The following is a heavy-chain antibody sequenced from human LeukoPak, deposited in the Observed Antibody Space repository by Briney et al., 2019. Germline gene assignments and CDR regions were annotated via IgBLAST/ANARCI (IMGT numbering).Heavy chain of an antibody. CDR1: GFTVSNNY. CDR3: VRKIRDFNAAFDI. D-gene: IGHD3/OR15-3a*01. Sequence: QPGGSLRLSCTASGFTVSNNYMSWVRQPGRKWLEWVSISYSDSNTNYADSVKGRFTISRDTSQNPLSLQMNSLRAEDTAVYYCVRKIRDFNAAFDIWGQGTVVTVSS. V-gene: IGHV3-53*01. CDR2: SYSDSNT. J-gene: IGHJ3*02.